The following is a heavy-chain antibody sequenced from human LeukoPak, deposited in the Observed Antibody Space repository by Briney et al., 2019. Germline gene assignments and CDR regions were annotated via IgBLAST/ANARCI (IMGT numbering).Heavy chain of an antibody. V-gene: IGHV3-23*01. CDR1: GFTFSSYN. CDR2: ISGSGGST. Sequence: GGSLRLSCVASGFTFSSYNMNWVRQAPGKGLEWVSAISGSGGSTYYADSVKGRFTISRDNSKNTLYLQMNSLRAEDTAVYYCAKTRPLDSSSWSHGDYWGQGTLVTVSS. J-gene: IGHJ4*02. D-gene: IGHD6-13*01. CDR3: AKTRPLDSSSWSHGDY.